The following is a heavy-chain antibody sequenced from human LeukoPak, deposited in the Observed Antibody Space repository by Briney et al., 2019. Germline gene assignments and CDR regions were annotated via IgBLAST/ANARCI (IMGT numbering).Heavy chain of an antibody. D-gene: IGHD1-26*01. V-gene: IGHV4-34*01. J-gene: IGHJ4*02. CDR3: ARGLGSYYGGPVDY. CDR2: INHSGST. CDR1: GGSFSGCY. Sequence: PSETLSLTCAVYGGSFSGCYWSWIRQPPGKGLEWIGEINHSGSTNYNPSLKSRVTISVDTSKNQFSLKLSSVTAADTAVYYCARGLGSYYGGPVDYWGQGTLVTVSS.